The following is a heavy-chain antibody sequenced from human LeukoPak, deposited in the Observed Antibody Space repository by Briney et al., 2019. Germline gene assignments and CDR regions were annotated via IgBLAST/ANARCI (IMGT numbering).Heavy chain of an antibody. J-gene: IGHJ6*02. CDR2: MNPNSGNT. D-gene: IGHD6-13*01. V-gene: IGHV1-8*01. CDR1: GYTFTSYD. CDR3: QGSSWPYYHYGMDV. Sequence: GASVKVSCKASGYTFTSYDINWVRQATGQGLEWMGWMNPNSGNTGYAQKFQGRVTMTRNTSISTAYMELSSLRSEDTAVYYCQGSSWPYYHYGMDVWGQGTTVTVSS.